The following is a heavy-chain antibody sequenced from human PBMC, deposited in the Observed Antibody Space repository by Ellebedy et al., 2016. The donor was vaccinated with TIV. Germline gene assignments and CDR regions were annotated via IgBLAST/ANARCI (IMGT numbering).Heavy chain of an antibody. J-gene: IGHJ4*02. CDR3: ARDKNGSPDY. Sequence: PGGSLRLSCAASGFTLASYAVHRARQAPGKGLEWVGRIRNKATSYTTEYAASVRGRFTISRDDSENSLYLQMNSLKTEDTAVYYCARDKNGSPDYWGQGTLVTVSS. CDR1: GFTLASYA. D-gene: IGHD1-26*01. V-gene: IGHV3-72*01. CDR2: IRNKATSYTT.